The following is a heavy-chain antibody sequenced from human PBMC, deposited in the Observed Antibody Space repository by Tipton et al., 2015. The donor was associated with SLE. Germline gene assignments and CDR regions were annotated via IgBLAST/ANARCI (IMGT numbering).Heavy chain of an antibody. CDR1: GYSISSDYY. Sequence: TLSLTCTVSGYSISSDYYWGWIRQPPGKGLEWIGTIYHSGSTYYNPSLKSRVTISVDTSKNQFSLKLSSVTAADTAVYYCAREGGNSGYGLDVWGQGTTVTVSS. CDR2: IYHSGST. CDR3: AREGGNSGYGLDV. V-gene: IGHV4-38-2*02. D-gene: IGHD3-10*01. J-gene: IGHJ6*02.